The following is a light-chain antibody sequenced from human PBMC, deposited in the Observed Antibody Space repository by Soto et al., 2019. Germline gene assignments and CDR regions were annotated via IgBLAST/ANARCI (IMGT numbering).Light chain of an antibody. V-gene: IGLV2-8*01. J-gene: IGLJ2*01. CDR3: SSYEGSNNLVL. CDR2: EVN. Sequence: QSALTQPPSASGYPGQSVTISCTGSRSDVGGYNYVSWYQQHPGKAPKLMIYEVNKRPSGVPNRFSGSKSGNTAALTVSGLQAEDEAEYYCSSYEGSNNLVLFGGGTKVTVL. CDR1: RSDVGGYNY.